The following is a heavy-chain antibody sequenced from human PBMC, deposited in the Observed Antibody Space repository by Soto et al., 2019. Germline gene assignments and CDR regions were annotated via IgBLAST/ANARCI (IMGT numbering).Heavy chain of an antibody. CDR1: GYTFTSYG. CDR2: ISPYFGKT. J-gene: IGHJ4*02. Sequence: HVQLVQSGPEVKKPGTSVKVSCKSSGYTFTSYGYTWVRQAPGQGLEWLGWISPYFGKTNYAQKFQGRMTLTTDTSMGTAFMELKSLRSDDAAVYYCARDLQAVAGTIDSWGPGTLVTVSS. D-gene: IGHD6-19*01. V-gene: IGHV1-18*01. CDR3: ARDLQAVAGTIDS.